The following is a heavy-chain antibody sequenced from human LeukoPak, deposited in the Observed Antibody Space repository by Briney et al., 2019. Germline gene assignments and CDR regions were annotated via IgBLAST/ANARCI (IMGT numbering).Heavy chain of an antibody. J-gene: IGHJ6*04. V-gene: IGHV3-21*04. CDR1: GFTFSSYS. D-gene: IGHD3-10*01. Sequence: GGSLRLSCAASGFTFSSYSMNWVRQAPGKGLEWVSSISSSSSYIYYADSVKGRFTISRDNAKNSLYLQMNSLRAEDTAVYYCARDLDLYYGSGSSMDVWGKGTTVTISS. CDR2: ISSSSSYI. CDR3: ARDLDLYYGSGSSMDV.